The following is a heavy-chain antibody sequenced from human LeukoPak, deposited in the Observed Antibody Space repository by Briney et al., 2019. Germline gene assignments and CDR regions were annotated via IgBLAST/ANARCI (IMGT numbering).Heavy chain of an antibody. V-gene: IGHV3-48*01. CDR2: ISSSSSTI. D-gene: IGHD2-2*01. J-gene: IGHJ4*02. Sequence: SGGSLRLSCAASGFTFSSYAMSWVRQAPGKGLEWVSYISSSSSTIYYADSVKGRFTISRDNAKNSLYLQMNSLRAEDTAVYYCARRSRYCGSTSCSDGFDYWGQGTLVTVSS. CDR1: GFTFSSYA. CDR3: ARRSRYCGSTSCSDGFDY.